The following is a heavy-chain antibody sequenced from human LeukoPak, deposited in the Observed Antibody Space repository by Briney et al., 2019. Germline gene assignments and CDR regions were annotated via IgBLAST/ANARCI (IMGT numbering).Heavy chain of an antibody. D-gene: IGHD3-10*01. CDR2: ISGSGGST. V-gene: IGHV3-23*01. Sequence: GGSLRLSCAASGFTFSSYAVSWVRQAPGKGLEWVSAISGSGGSTYYADSVKGRFTISRDNSKNTLYLQMNSLRAEDTAVYYCAKDPYYYGSGSYPDYWGQGTLVTVSS. CDR1: GFTFSSYA. J-gene: IGHJ4*02. CDR3: AKDPYYYGSGSYPDY.